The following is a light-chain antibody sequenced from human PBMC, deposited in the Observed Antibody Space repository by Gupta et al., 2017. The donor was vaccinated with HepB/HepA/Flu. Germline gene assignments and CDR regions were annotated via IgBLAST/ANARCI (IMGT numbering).Light chain of an antibody. V-gene: IGKV3-15*01. CDR2: GAS. CDR3: QHSIT. Sequence: IVMTQSPATLSVSPGERATLFCRASQSISSNLARYQQKPGQATRLSIYGASTRATGITARLSGSGSETEFTRPSSSMESDDFEVDDCQHSITFGGGTKVEIK. CDR1: QSISSN. J-gene: IGKJ4*01.